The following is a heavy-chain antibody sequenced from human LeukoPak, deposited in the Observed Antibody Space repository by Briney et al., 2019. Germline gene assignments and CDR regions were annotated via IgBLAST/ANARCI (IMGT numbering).Heavy chain of an antibody. Sequence: KSSETLSLTCTVSGGSISSYYWSWIRQPPGKGLEWIGYIYYSGMTNYNPSLKSRVTISLDTSKNQFSLKLSSVTAADTAVYYCARCIAVAGTGFDYWGQGTLVTVSS. V-gene: IGHV4-59*01. CDR3: ARCIAVAGTGFDY. J-gene: IGHJ4*02. CDR2: IYYSGMT. CDR1: GGSISSYY. D-gene: IGHD6-19*01.